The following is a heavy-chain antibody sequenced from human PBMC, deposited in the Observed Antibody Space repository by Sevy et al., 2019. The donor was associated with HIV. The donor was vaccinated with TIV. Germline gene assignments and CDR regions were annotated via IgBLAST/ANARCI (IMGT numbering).Heavy chain of an antibody. Sequence: GSLSLSCAASGFTFNRYSMHWVRQAPGKGLEWVATISFDATNKHYPDSVKGRFTISRDNFQNSLFLQMDSLRPEDTAVYYCALERLSSDVAEYFQNWGQGTLVTVSS. V-gene: IGHV3-30-3*01. CDR2: ISFDATNK. CDR1: GFTFNRYS. D-gene: IGHD1-1*01. J-gene: IGHJ1*01. CDR3: ALERLSSDVAEYFQN.